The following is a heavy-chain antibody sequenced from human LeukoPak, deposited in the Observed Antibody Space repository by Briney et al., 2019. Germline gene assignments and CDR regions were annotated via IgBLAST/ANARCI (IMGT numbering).Heavy chain of an antibody. J-gene: IGHJ4*02. CDR3: ARVGGSATLDY. V-gene: IGHV4-59*12. CDR1: GGSISSYY. D-gene: IGHD3-10*01. CDR2: IYYSGST. Sequence: SETLSLTCTVSGGSISSYYWSWIRQPPGKGLEWIGYIYYSGSTNYNPSLKSRVTISVDKSKNQFSLKLSSVTAADTAVYYCARVGGSATLDYWGQGTLVTVSS.